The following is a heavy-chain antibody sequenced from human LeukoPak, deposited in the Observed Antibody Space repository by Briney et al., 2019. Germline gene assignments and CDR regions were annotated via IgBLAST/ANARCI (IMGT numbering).Heavy chain of an antibody. J-gene: IGHJ4*02. CDR1: GFTFSSYS. Sequence: GGSLRLSCAASGFTFSSYSMNWVRQAPGKGLEWVSSISSSSSYIYYADSVKGRSTISRDNAKTSLYLQMNSLRAEDTAVYYCARDGLAVAVDSYYFDYWGQGTLVTVSS. CDR2: ISSSSSYI. D-gene: IGHD6-19*01. CDR3: ARDGLAVAVDSYYFDY. V-gene: IGHV3-21*01.